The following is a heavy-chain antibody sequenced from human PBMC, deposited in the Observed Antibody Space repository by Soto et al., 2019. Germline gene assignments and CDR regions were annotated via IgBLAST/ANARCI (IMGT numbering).Heavy chain of an antibody. V-gene: IGHV4-39*01. CDR2: TYIGGMI. Sequence: PSETLSLTCTVSGASFTDGSLFWGWIRQSPGKGVEWIASTYIGGMIYYNPSLRSRVTISVDTSKSQFSLRLNSVTAADTAVYYCATAPETFSTAGYYVNWFDPWGHGTLVTVSS. CDR1: GASFTDGSLF. D-gene: IGHD3-22*01. CDR3: ATAPETFSTAGYYVNWFDP. J-gene: IGHJ5*02.